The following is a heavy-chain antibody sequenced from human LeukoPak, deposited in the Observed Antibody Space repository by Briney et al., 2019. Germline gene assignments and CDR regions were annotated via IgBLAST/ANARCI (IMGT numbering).Heavy chain of an antibody. V-gene: IGHV1-69*01. D-gene: IGHD1-26*01. J-gene: IGHJ3*02. CDR3: AREDSGRGATYSAFDI. Sequence: SVKVSCKASGGTFSSYAISWVRQAPGQGLEWMGGIIPIFGTANYAQKFQGRVTITADESTSTAYMELSSLRSEDTAVYYCAREDSGRGATYSAFDIWGQGTMVTVSS. CDR1: GGTFSSYA. CDR2: IIPIFGTA.